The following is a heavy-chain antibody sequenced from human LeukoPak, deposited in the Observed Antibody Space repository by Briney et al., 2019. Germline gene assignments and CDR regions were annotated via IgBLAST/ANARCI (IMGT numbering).Heavy chain of an antibody. Sequence: SETLSLTCAVYGGSFSGYYWSWIRQPPGKGLEWIGEINHSGSTNYNPSLKSRVTTSIDTSKNQLSLNLKSVTAADTAVYYCARDRDVDDFDSWGHGTLVTVSS. V-gene: IGHV4-34*01. J-gene: IGHJ4*01. CDR1: GGSFSGYY. CDR2: INHSGST. D-gene: IGHD2-15*01. CDR3: ARDRDVDDFDS.